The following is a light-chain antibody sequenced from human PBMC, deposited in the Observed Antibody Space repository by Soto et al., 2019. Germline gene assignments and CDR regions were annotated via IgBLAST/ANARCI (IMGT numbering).Light chain of an antibody. CDR3: CSYAGSSTSWV. V-gene: IGLV2-23*01. J-gene: IGLJ3*02. Sequence: QSVLTQPASVSGSPGQSITISCTGTSSDAGNYNFVSWYQQHPGKAPKVIIYEDSTRPSGVSNRISGSKSGNTASLTISGLQAEDEADCYCCSYAGSSTSWVFGGGTKLTVL. CDR2: EDS. CDR1: SSDAGNYNF.